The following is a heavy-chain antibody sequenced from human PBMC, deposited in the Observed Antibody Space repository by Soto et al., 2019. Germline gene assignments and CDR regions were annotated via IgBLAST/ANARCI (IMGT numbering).Heavy chain of an antibody. D-gene: IGHD6-6*01. J-gene: IGHJ5*02. CDR1: GFTFSSYG. Sequence: GGSLRLACAASGFTFSSYGIHWVRQAPGKGLEWVAVIWYDGSNKYYADSVKGRFTISRDNSKNTLYLQMNSLRAEDTAVYYCARARQIVGSSSWFDPWGQGTLVTVSS. CDR2: IWYDGSNK. CDR3: ARARQIVGSSSWFDP. V-gene: IGHV3-33*01.